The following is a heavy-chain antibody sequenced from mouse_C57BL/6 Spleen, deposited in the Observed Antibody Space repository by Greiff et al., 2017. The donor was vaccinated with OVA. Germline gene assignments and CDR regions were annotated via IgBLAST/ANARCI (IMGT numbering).Heavy chain of an antibody. D-gene: IGHD1-1*01. Sequence: QVQLQQPGAELVRPGSSVKLSCKASGYTFTSYWMHWVKQRPIQGLEWIGNIDPSDSETHYNQKFKDKATLTVDKSSSTAYMQLSSLTSEDSAVYYCARTPHYYGSSYYAMDYWGQGTSVTVSS. J-gene: IGHJ4*01. V-gene: IGHV1-52*01. CDR2: IDPSDSET. CDR3: ARTPHYYGSSYYAMDY. CDR1: GYTFTSYW.